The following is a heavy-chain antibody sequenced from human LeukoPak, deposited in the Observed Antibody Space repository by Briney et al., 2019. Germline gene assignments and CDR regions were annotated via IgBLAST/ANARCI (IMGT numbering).Heavy chain of an antibody. V-gene: IGHV3-30*04. CDR1: GITFSSYA. D-gene: IGHD4-17*01. J-gene: IGHJ2*01. Sequence: GGSLRLSCAASGITFSSYAMHWVRQAPGKGLEWVAVISYDGSNKYYADSVKGRFTISRDNSKNTLYLQMNSLRAEDTAVYYCAKDPAGDAHWYFDLWGRGTLVTVSS. CDR3: AKDPAGDAHWYFDL. CDR2: ISYDGSNK.